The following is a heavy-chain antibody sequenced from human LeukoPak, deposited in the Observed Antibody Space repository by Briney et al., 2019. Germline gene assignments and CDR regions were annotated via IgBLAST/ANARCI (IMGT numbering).Heavy chain of an antibody. CDR1: GDSLSGYY. J-gene: IGHJ6*04. V-gene: IGHV4-59*08. D-gene: IGHD4-17*01. CDR2: IHSSDGT. CDR3: ARHVYGKGMYV. Sequence: KTSETLSLTCTVSGDSLSGYYWGWIRQPPGKGLECVGYIHSSDGTAHNPSLKSRLTISIDTSKNQFSLTLSSVTAADTAVYYCARHVYGKGMYVWGKGTTVTVSS.